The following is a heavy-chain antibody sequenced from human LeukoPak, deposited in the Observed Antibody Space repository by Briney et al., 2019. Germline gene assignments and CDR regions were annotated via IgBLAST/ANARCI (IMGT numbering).Heavy chain of an antibody. CDR2: INPNSGGT. Sequence: GASVKVSCKASGYTFTGYYMHWVRQAPGQGLEWMGWINPNSGGTNYAQKFQGRVTMTRDTSISTAYMELSRLRSDDTAVYYCARGPATYYGDYVVFDYCGQGPLITVSS. V-gene: IGHV1-2*02. CDR1: GYTFTGYY. D-gene: IGHD4-17*01. J-gene: IGHJ4*02. CDR3: ARGPATYYGDYVVFDY.